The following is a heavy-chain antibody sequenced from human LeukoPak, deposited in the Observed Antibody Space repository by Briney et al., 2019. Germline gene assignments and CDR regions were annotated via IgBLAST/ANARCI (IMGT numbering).Heavy chain of an antibody. CDR3: ASKYYYDSSGYSYYFDY. CDR1: GFTFSSYS. Sequence: GGSLRLSCAASGFTFSSYSMNWVRQAPGKGLEWVSFINSSGSSIYYADSVKGRFTISRDNAKNALYLQMNSLRAEDTAVYYCASKYYYDSSGYSYYFDYWGQGTLVTVSS. D-gene: IGHD3-22*01. V-gene: IGHV3-48*04. J-gene: IGHJ4*02. CDR2: INSSGSSI.